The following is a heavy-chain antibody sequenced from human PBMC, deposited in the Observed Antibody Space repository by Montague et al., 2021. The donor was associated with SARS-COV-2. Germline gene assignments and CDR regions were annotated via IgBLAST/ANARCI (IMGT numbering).Heavy chain of an antibody. CDR1: GYFISSGYY. D-gene: IGHD3-10*01. CDR3: ARWYYGSGSYPH. CDR2: IYHSGGT. V-gene: IGHV4-38-2*01. J-gene: IGHJ4*02. Sequence: SETLSLTCSVSGYFISSGYYWGWIRQPPGKGLEWIGNIYHSGGTYYSPXHKSRVTVSADTSKNQFSLRLSSVTAADTAVYYCARWYYGSGSYPHWGQGTLVTVSS.